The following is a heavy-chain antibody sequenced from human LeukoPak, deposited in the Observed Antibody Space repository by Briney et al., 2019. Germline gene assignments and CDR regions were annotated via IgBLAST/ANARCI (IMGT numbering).Heavy chain of an antibody. CDR1: GFTFSSYG. CDR2: IWYDGSNK. Sequence: GGSLRLSCAASGFTFSSYGMHWVRQAPGKGLEWVAVIWYDGSNKYYADSVKGRFTISRDNSKNTLYLQMNSLRAEDTAVYYCARDRGATWSGYFYYYYYGMDVWGQGATVTVSS. J-gene: IGHJ6*02. V-gene: IGHV3-33*01. D-gene: IGHD3-3*01. CDR3: ARDRGATWSGYFYYYYYGMDV.